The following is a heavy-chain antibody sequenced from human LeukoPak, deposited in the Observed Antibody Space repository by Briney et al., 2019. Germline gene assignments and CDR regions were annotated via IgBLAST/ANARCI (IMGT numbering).Heavy chain of an antibody. Sequence: GGSLRLSCAASGFTFSRYWTHWLRQAPGKGLVWVSRISTDGSSTSYADSVKGRFTISRDNGKNTLYLQMNSLRAEDTAVYYCASYLASIPSGMDVWGQGTTVTVSS. V-gene: IGHV3-74*01. CDR1: GFTFSRYW. J-gene: IGHJ6*02. D-gene: IGHD2/OR15-2a*01. CDR2: ISTDGSST. CDR3: ASYLASIPSGMDV.